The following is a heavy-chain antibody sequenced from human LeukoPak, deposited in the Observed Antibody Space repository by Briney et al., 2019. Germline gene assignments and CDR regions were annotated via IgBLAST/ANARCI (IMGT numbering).Heavy chain of an antibody. CDR1: GYTFTSYY. V-gene: IGHV1-2*02. J-gene: IGHJ4*02. CDR2: INPNSGGT. D-gene: IGHD2-2*01. CDR3: ARGHWVTKYQLPNKGFDY. Sequence: ASVKVSCKASGYTFTSYYMHWVRQAPGQGLEWMGWINPNSGGTNYAQKFQGRVTMTRDTSISTAYMELSRLRSDDTAVYYCARGHWVTKYQLPNKGFDYWGQGTLVTVSS.